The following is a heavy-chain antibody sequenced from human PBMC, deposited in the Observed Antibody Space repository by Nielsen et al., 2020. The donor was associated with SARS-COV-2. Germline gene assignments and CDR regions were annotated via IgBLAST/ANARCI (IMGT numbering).Heavy chain of an antibody. CDR2: ISAYNGNT. CDR3: ARGRRYFDWLSPYYYYYGMDV. D-gene: IGHD3-9*01. J-gene: IGHJ6*02. Sequence: ASVKVSCKASGYTFTSYGISWVRQAPGQGLEWMGWISAYNGNTNYAQKFQGRVTMTRNTSISTAYMELSSLRSEDTAVYYCARGRRYFDWLSPYYYYYGMDVWGQGTTVTVSS. V-gene: IGHV1-18*01. CDR1: GYTFTSYG.